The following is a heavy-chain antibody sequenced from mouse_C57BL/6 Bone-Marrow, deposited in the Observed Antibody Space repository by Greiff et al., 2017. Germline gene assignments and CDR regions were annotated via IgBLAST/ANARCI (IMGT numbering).Heavy chain of an antibody. D-gene: IGHD4-1*01. V-gene: IGHV2-5*01. J-gene: IGHJ4*01. CDR2: IWRGGST. Sequence: QVQLQQSGPGLVQPSQSLSITCTVSGFSLTSYGVHWVRQSPGKGLEWLGVIWRGGSTDYNAAFMSRLSITKDNSKAQVFFKMNSLQADDTAIDYCAKKGANWDGDYAMDYWGQGTSVTVSS. CDR3: AKKGANWDGDYAMDY. CDR1: GFSLTSYG.